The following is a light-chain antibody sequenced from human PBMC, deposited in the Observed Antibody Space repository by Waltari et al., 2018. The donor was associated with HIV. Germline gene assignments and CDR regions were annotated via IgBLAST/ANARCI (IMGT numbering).Light chain of an antibody. CDR1: NTDVRAYNY. Sequence: QSALTQPASVSGSPGQSITISCTGSNTDVRAYNYVSWYQQHPGKAPKLMIYEVSNRPSGVSNRFSGSKSGNTASLTISGLQTEDEADYYCSSYTSSNTLVFGGGTKLTVL. CDR2: EVS. CDR3: SSYTSSNTLV. J-gene: IGLJ2*01. V-gene: IGLV2-14*01.